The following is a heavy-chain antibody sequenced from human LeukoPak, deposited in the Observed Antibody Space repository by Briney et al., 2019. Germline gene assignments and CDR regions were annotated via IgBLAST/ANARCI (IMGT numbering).Heavy chain of an antibody. V-gene: IGHV3-20*04. Sequence: GGSLRLSCAASGFTFDDYGMSWVRHAPGKGLEWVSGINWNGGSTGYEDSVKGRFTISRDNAKNSLYLQMNSLRAEDTALYYCASSYDSSGYLFDYWGQGTLVTVSS. CDR2: INWNGGST. CDR3: ASSYDSSGYLFDY. J-gene: IGHJ4*02. D-gene: IGHD3-22*01. CDR1: GFTFDDYG.